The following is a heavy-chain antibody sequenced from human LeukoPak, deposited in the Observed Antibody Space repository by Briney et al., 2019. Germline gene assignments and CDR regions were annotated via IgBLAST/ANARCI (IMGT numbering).Heavy chain of an antibody. J-gene: IGHJ4*02. D-gene: IGHD5/OR15-5a*01. Sequence: SQTLSLTCTVSGGSINSADYYWTWVRQPPGKGLEWIAYIHFHGNTYYNPSLKSRVTVSVDTSENQFSLKLNSVTAADTAVYYCATKPSAVYYFDSWGQGTLVTVSS. CDR3: ATKPSAVYYFDS. V-gene: IGHV4-30-4*01. CDR2: IHFHGNT. CDR1: GGSINSADYY.